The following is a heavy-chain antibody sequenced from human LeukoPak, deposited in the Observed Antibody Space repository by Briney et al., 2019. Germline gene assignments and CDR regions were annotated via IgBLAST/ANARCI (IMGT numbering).Heavy chain of an antibody. CDR1: GGSISSYY. CDR2: IYYSGST. CDR3: ARDNCSGGSCLDDY. Sequence: SETLSLTCTVSGGSISSYYWSWIRQPPGKGLEWIGYIYYSGSTNYNPSLKSRVTISVDTSKNQFSLKLSSVTAADTAVYYCARDNCSGGSCLDDYWGQGTLVTVSS. D-gene: IGHD2-15*01. J-gene: IGHJ4*02. V-gene: IGHV4-59*01.